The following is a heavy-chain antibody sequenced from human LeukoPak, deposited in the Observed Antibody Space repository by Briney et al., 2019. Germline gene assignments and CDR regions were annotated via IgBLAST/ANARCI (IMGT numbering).Heavy chain of an antibody. V-gene: IGHV3-23*01. CDR3: AKSLAVPGSPDQ. J-gene: IGHJ4*02. D-gene: IGHD6-19*01. CDR2: VSGSGGNT. Sequence: GGSLRLSCAASGFTFTYSAMTWVRQAPGKGLEWVSTVSGSGGNTYYADSVKGRFTISRDNSENTVSLQMKSLRAQDTAVYYCAKSLAVPGSPDQWGQGTLVTVSS. CDR1: GFTFTYSA.